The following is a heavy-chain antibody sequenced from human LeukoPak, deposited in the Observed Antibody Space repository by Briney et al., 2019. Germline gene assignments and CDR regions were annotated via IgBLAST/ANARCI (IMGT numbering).Heavy chain of an antibody. CDR1: GFTFSSYG. V-gene: IGHV3-21*01. Sequence: GGSLRLSCAASGFTFSSYGMNWVRQAPGKGLEWVSSISSSNSYIHYADSVKGRSTISRDNAKNSLYLQMNSLRAEDTAVYYCARDSSGPHFDFWGQGTLVTVSS. CDR2: ISSSNSYI. CDR3: ARDSSGPHFDF. J-gene: IGHJ4*02. D-gene: IGHD6-19*01.